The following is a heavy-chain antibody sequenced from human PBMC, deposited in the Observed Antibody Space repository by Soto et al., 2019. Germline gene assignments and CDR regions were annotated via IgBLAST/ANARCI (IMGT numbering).Heavy chain of an antibody. Sequence: SVKVSCKASGGTFSSYAISWVRQAPGQGLEWMGGIIPIFGTANYAQKFQGRVTITADESTSTAYMELSSLSSEDTAVYYCARAPGGYHRCYYYYGMDVWGQGTTVTVSS. J-gene: IGHJ6*02. CDR2: IIPIFGTA. CDR1: GGTFSSYA. D-gene: IGHD6-25*01. CDR3: ARAPGGYHRCYYYYGMDV. V-gene: IGHV1-69*13.